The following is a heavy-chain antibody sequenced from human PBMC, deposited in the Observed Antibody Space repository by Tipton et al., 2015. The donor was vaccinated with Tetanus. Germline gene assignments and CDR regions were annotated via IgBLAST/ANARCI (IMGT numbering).Heavy chain of an antibody. V-gene: IGHV1-18*01. CDR2: ISPFNENV. CDR3: ARGRGLGPHEYLEH. Sequence: QLVQSGAEVKKPGASVKVSCKASGYTFKHYGVNWVRQAPGQGLEWMGWISPFNENVNYAEKFRGRLTITTDRSTATVYMDLRSLKSDDTAIYYCARGRGLGPHEYLEHWGQGTLVTVSS. CDR1: GYTFKHYG. D-gene: IGHD3/OR15-3a*01. J-gene: IGHJ5*02.